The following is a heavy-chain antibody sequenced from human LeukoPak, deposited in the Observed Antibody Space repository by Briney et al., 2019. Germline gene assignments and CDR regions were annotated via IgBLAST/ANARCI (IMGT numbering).Heavy chain of an antibody. Sequence: SVKVSCKASGGTFSSYAISWVRQAPGQGLEWMGRIIPILGIANYAQKFQDRVIMTRDTSTSTVYMELSSLRSEDTAVYYCARDRGKVVIATYWYFDLWGRGTLVTVSP. J-gene: IGHJ2*01. CDR3: ARDRGKVVIATYWYFDL. CDR1: GGTFSSYA. V-gene: IGHV1-69*04. D-gene: IGHD3-22*01. CDR2: IIPILGIA.